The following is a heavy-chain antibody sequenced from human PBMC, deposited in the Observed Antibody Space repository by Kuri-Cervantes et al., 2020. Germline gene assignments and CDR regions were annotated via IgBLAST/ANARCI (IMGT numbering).Heavy chain of an antibody. V-gene: IGHV4-61*01. CDR1: GGSVSSGSYY. D-gene: IGHD3-10*01. Sequence: SETLSLTCTVSGGSVSSGSYYWSWIRQPPGKGLEWIGYIYYSGSTNYNPSLKSRVTISVDTSKNQFSLKLSSVTAADTAVYYCARERGYYYYYYMDVWGKGTTVTVSS. CDR3: ARERGYYYYYYMDV. J-gene: IGHJ6*03. CDR2: IYYSGST.